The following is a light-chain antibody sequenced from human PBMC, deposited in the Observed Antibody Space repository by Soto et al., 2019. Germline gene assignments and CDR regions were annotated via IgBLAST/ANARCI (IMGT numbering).Light chain of an antibody. CDR3: MQALQTPIT. J-gene: IGKJ5*01. Sequence: VMTQSPLSLPVTPVEPASISCRSSQSLLHSNGYNYLDWYLQKPGQSPQLLIYLGSNRSSGVPDRFSGSGSGTDFTLKISRVEAEDVGVYYCMQALQTPITFGQGTRLEIK. CDR2: LGS. V-gene: IGKV2-28*01. CDR1: QSLLHSNGYNY.